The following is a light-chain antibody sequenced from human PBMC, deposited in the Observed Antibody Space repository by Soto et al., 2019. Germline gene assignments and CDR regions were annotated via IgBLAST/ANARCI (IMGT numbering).Light chain of an antibody. CDR1: QSVSSSY. V-gene: IGKV3-20*01. J-gene: IGKJ3*01. Sequence: THSXGTASGSPGARATVSCRASQSVSSSYLARYQKKPGKAQXLXXXGAYSRATGIPDSFSGSGSGTDFTLTTRSIEPEDFGGYYCPQYGRAPRITVGAGTQVDI. CDR3: PQYGRAPRIT. CDR2: GAY.